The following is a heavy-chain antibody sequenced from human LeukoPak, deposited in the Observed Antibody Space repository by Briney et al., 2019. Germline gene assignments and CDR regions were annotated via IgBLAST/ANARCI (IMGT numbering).Heavy chain of an antibody. CDR1: GGSISSSPYY. CDR2: FYYRVNT. CDR3: ARPTTGPATQGYDS. J-gene: IGHJ4*02. V-gene: IGHV4-39*01. Sequence: SETLSLTCTVSGGSISSSPYYWAWIRQPPGRGLEWIGSFYYRVNTYHNPSLKSRDTISVDTSKNQFSLSVISVTAADTAMYFCARPTTGPATQGYDSWGQGILVTVSS. D-gene: IGHD1-1*01.